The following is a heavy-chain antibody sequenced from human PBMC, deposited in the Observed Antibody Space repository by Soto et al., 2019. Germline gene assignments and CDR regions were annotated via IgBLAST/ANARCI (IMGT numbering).Heavy chain of an antibody. CDR3: AKATYYYDSSGYYPFDY. J-gene: IGHJ4*02. V-gene: IGHV3-23*01. D-gene: IGHD3-22*01. Sequence: GSLRLSCAAXGLTFSSYAMSWVRQAPGKGLEWVSAISGSGGSTYYADSVKGRFTISRDNSQNTLYLQMNSLRGEDTAVYYCAKATYYYDSSGYYPFDYWGQGALVTVSS. CDR2: ISGSGGST. CDR1: GLTFSSYA.